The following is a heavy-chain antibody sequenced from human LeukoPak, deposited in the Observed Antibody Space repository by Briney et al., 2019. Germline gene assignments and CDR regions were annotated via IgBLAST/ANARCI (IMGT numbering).Heavy chain of an antibody. CDR3: ARHVSTSSCGADCYSGGLDV. D-gene: IGHD2-21*02. Sequence: SETLSLTCTVSGGSISRSDYFWAWIRQPPGKGLEWIGSIYYSGSTYYYPSFKSRVTISVDTSKNQFSLKLSSVTAADTAVYYCARHVSTSSCGADCYSGGLDVWGQGTTVAVSS. CDR1: GGSISRSDYF. J-gene: IGHJ6*02. CDR2: IYYSGST. V-gene: IGHV4-39*01.